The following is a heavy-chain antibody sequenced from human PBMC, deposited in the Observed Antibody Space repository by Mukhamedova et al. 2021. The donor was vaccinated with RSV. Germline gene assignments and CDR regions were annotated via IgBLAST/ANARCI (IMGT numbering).Heavy chain of an antibody. CDR3: AKGRQWLIDY. Sequence: VRQAPGKGLEWVSLINRDGGNTYYADSVRGRFTISRDNSKNSLYLQMSSLRTEDTALYYCAKGRQWLIDYWGQGTLVTVSS. CDR2: INRDGGNT. J-gene: IGHJ4*02. V-gene: IGHV3-43*02. D-gene: IGHD6-19*01.